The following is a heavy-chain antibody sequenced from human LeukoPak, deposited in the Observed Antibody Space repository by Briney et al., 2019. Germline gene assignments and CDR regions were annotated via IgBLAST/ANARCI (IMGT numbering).Heavy chain of an antibody. CDR2: IRNDGSSR. CDR1: GFTFSSYG. CDR3: AKDIGYSNNYYYMDV. J-gene: IGHJ6*03. V-gene: IGHV3-30*02. D-gene: IGHD4-11*01. Sequence: GGSLRLSCAASGFTFSSYGMHWVRQAPGKGPEWVAFIRNDGSSRYYADSMKGRITISRDNSENTLYLQMNSLRAEDTAVYYCAKDIGYSNNYYYMDVWGRGTTVTVSS.